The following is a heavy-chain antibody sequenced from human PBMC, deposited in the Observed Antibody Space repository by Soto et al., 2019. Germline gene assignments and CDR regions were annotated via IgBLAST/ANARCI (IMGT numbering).Heavy chain of an antibody. J-gene: IGHJ5*02. V-gene: IGHV1-18*01. Sequence: QVQLVQSGAEVKKPGASVKVSCKASGYTFTRYGISWVRQAPGQGLEWMGWISAYNGNTNYVQKLQGRVTMTTDTSTSTAYMERRSLRADDTAVYYCARVDTTYSVNWFDPWGQGTLVTVSS. CDR1: GYTFTRYG. CDR3: ARVDTTYSVNWFDP. D-gene: IGHD2-21*01. CDR2: ISAYNGNT.